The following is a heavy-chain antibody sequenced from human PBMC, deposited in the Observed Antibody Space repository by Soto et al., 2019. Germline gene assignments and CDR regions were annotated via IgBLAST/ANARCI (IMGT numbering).Heavy chain of an antibody. CDR2: VYFSGNT. CDR1: GGSLSSYY. Sequence: PSETLSLTCTVSGGSLSSYYWTWIRQSPGKGLEWIGYVYFSGNTNYNPSLKSRVTISINTSKNQFSLRLASVTAADTAFYYCGSVRPSGYVLSWGQGTLVTVPQ. V-gene: IGHV4-59*01. CDR3: GSVRPSGYVLS. J-gene: IGHJ5*02. D-gene: IGHD6-25*01.